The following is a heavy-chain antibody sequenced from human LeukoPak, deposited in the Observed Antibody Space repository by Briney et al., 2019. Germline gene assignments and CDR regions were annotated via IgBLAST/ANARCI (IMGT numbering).Heavy chain of an antibody. CDR1: GGSFSGDF. CDR2: INHGGST. D-gene: IGHD6-19*01. CDR3: VAQWLGTIHWFDP. Sequence: SETLSLTCAVYGGSFSGDFWSWIRQSPGKGLEWIGEINHGGSTTYNPSLQSRVTMSVDTSTNQISLKMTSVTAADTAIYYCVAQWLGTIHWFDPWGQGTLVTVSS. J-gene: IGHJ5*02. V-gene: IGHV4-34*01.